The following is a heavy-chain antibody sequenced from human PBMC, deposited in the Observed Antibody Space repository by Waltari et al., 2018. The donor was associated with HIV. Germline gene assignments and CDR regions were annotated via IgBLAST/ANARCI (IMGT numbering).Heavy chain of an antibody. V-gene: IGHV4-4*07. CDR1: GASISGYY. CDR2: IYISGST. D-gene: IGHD3-10*01. J-gene: IGHJ6*02. CDR3: ARENILLLFGESYYNYYGMDV. Sequence: QVQLQESGPGLVKPSETLSLTCTVSGASISGYYSSWIRQPAGKGLEWIGQIYISGSTNYNPSRKSRVTMSLDASKNLFSLKMRSVTAADTAVYYCARENILLLFGESYYNYYGMDVWGQGTTVTVSS.